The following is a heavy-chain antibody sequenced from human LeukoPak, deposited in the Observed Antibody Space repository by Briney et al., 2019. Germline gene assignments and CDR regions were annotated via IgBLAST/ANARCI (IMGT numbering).Heavy chain of an antibody. CDR1: GYTFTGYY. J-gene: IGHJ4*02. Sequence: AAVKVSCKASGYTFTGYYMHWVGQAPGQGREWMGWINPNSGGTNYAQKFQGRVTMTSDTSISTAYMELSRLRSDDTAVYYCVRALGAGTGSVYWGEGTLVTVSS. V-gene: IGHV1-2*02. CDR3: VRALGAGTGSVY. CDR2: INPNSGGT. D-gene: IGHD6-19*01.